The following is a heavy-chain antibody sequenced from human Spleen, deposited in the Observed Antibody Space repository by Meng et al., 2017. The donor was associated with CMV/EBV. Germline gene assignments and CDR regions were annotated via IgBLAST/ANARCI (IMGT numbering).Heavy chain of an antibody. V-gene: IGHV4-61*08. CDR1: GTSGGYY. CDR2: VFISGST. D-gene: IGHD4-17*01. CDR3: ARALDTVGVGDSNWFDL. J-gene: IGHJ5*02. Sequence: GTSGGYYWTWIRQPPGKGLEWLGYVFISGSTKYSPSLKGRVTISLDTSKNQFSLKLRSVTAADTAVYYCARALDTVGVGDSNWFDLWGQGILVTVSS.